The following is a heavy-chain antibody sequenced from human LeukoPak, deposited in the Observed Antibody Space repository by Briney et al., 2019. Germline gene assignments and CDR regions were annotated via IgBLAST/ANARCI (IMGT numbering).Heavy chain of an antibody. CDR1: GGSISSSSYY. D-gene: IGHD3-22*01. Sequence: PSETLSLTCTVSGGSISSSSYYWGWIRQPPGKGLEWIGSIYYSGSTYYNPSLKSRVTISVDTSKNQLSLKLSSVTAADTAVYFCARSGGLWLLTYYFDCWGQGTLVTVSS. J-gene: IGHJ4*02. CDR3: ARSGGLWLLTYYFDC. CDR2: IYYSGST. V-gene: IGHV4-39*07.